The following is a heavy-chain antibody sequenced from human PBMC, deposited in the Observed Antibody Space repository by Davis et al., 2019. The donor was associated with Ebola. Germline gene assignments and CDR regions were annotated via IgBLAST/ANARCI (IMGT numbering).Heavy chain of an antibody. D-gene: IGHD6-19*01. V-gene: IGHV4-34*01. CDR2: INHSGNT. Sequence: SETLSLTCAVYGGSFSGYYWSWIRQPPAKGLEWIGEINHSGNTNYNPSLKSRVTISVDTSKNQFSLKLSYVTAADTAVYYCARREVGGIAVFDYWGQGTLVTVSS. J-gene: IGHJ4*02. CDR1: GGSFSGYY. CDR3: ARREVGGIAVFDY.